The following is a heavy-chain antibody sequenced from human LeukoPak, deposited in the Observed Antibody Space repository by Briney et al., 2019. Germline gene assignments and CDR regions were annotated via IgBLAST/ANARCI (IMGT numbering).Heavy chain of an antibody. V-gene: IGHV1-2*06. J-gene: IGHJ4*02. CDR1: GYTFTDYY. CDR3: ARDNGLGATVGDY. CDR2: INPNSGGT. Sequence: PRASVKVSCKASGYTFTDYYIHWVRQAPGQGLEWMGRINPNSGGTKYAQNFQGRVTMTRDTSISTAYMELSRLGSGDTAVYYCARDNGLGATVGDYWGQGTLVTVSS. D-gene: IGHD1-26*01.